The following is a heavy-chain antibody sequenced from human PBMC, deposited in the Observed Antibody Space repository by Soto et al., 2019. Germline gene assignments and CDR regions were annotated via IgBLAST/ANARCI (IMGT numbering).Heavy chain of an antibody. CDR2: IIPIFGTA. CDR1: GGTFSGYA. CDR3: AKNPENYYYGMDV. Sequence: QVQLVQSGAEVKKPGSSVKFSCKVSGGTFSGYAISWVRQAPGQGLEWMGGIIPIFGTADYAQKFQGRVTITADESTSTAYVELSSLRSEDTAVYYCAKNPENYYYGMDVWGQGTTVTVSS. V-gene: IGHV1-69*12. J-gene: IGHJ6*02.